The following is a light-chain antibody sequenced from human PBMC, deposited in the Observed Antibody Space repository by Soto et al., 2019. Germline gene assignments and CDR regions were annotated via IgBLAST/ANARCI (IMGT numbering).Light chain of an antibody. J-gene: IGKJ1*01. Sequence: EIVMTQSPATLSVSPGERATLSCRASQSVTSSYLAWYQQKPGQAPSLLIYGASSRATGIPARCSGSGSGTEFTLTISSLQSEDFAVYYCQQYNNWPRWTFGQGTKVDI. CDR2: GAS. V-gene: IGKV3-15*01. CDR3: QQYNNWPRWT. CDR1: QSVTSSY.